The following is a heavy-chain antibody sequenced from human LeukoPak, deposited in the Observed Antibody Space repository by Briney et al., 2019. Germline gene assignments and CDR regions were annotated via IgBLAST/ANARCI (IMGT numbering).Heavy chain of an antibody. CDR1: GYTFTGYH. CDR2: INPNSGDT. Sequence: GASVKVSCKASGYTFTGYHMHWVRQAPGQGLEWMGRINPNSGDTNYAQKFQGRVTMTRDTSISTAYMELSRLRSDDTAVYYCARVDIECSGGSCYSAYYYGMDVWGQGTTVTVSS. CDR3: ARVDIECSGGSCYSAYYYGMDV. V-gene: IGHV1-2*06. D-gene: IGHD2-15*01. J-gene: IGHJ6*02.